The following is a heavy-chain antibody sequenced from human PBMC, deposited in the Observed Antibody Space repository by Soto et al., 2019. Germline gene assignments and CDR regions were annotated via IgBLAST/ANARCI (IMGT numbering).Heavy chain of an antibody. J-gene: IGHJ5*02. Sequence: GGSLRLSCAASGFTFSSYAMHWVRQAPGKGLEWVAVISYDGSNKYYADSVKGRFTISRDNSKNTLYLQMNSLRAEDTAVYYCARDLPIVVVPAALYNWFDPWGQGTLVTVSS. D-gene: IGHD2-2*01. CDR2: ISYDGSNK. CDR1: GFTFSSYA. CDR3: ARDLPIVVVPAALYNWFDP. V-gene: IGHV3-30*04.